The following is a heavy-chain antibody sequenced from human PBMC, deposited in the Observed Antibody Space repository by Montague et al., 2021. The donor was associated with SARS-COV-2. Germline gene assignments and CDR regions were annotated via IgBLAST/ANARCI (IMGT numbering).Heavy chain of an antibody. J-gene: IGHJ5*02. CDR1: AASISGHY. CDR2: SFYSGGA. CDR3: ARAVSVRRAVSFFDP. D-gene: IGHD2-2*01. V-gene: IGHV4-59*11. Sequence: SETLSLTCSISAASISGHYLAWIRQHPAKGLQWIAYSFYSGGANYNTPLRSRVTTSVGTSNNQHSLQLSSVTAADTAVYYCARAVSVRRAVSFFDPWGQGALVTVSS.